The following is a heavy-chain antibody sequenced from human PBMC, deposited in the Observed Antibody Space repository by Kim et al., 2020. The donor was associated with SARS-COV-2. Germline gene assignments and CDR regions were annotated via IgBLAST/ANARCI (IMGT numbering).Heavy chain of an antibody. J-gene: IGHJ6*02. Sequence: SLQSRVTISVDTSKNQFSLKLSSVTAADTAVYYCARAVFRRDGYNWRMDVWGQGTTVTVSS. CDR3: ARAVFRRDGYNWRMDV. D-gene: IGHD5-12*01. V-gene: IGHV4-31*02.